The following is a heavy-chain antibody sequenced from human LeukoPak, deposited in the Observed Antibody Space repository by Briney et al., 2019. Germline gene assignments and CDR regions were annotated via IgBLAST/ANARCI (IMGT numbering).Heavy chain of an antibody. CDR3: ARPVYGGCSSTSCDGYWFDP. J-gene: IGHJ5*02. Sequence: SQTLSLTCAVSGGSISSGGYSWSWIRQPPGKGLEWIGYIYHSGSTYYNPSLKSRVTISVDTSKNQFSLKLSSVTAADTAVYYCARPVYGGCSSTSCDGYWFDPWGQGTLVTVSS. CDR1: GGSISSGGYS. V-gene: IGHV4-30-2*01. CDR2: IYHSGST. D-gene: IGHD2-2*01.